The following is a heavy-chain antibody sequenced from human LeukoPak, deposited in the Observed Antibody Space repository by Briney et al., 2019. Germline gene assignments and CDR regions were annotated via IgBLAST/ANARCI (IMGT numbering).Heavy chain of an antibody. V-gene: IGHV1-69*13. J-gene: IGHJ5*02. Sequence: GASVKVSCKASGGTFSSYAISWVRQAPGQGLEWMGGIIPIFGTANYAQKFQGRVTITADESTSTAYMELSSLRSEDTVVYYCARDFKGIAAAAWGQGTLVTVSS. CDR3: ARDFKGIAAAA. D-gene: IGHD6-13*01. CDR2: IIPIFGTA. CDR1: GGTFSSYA.